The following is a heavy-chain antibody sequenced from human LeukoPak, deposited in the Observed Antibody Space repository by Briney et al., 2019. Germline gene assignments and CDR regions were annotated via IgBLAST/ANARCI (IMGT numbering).Heavy chain of an antibody. V-gene: IGHV1-18*01. Sequence: GASVKVSCKASGYTFTSYGIGWVRQAPGQGLEWMGWISAYNGNTNYAQKLQGRVTMTTDTSTSTAYMELRSLRSDDTAVYYCARVGHTFWNYVFSLSRKDRYYFDYWGQGTLVTVSS. D-gene: IGHD1-7*01. J-gene: IGHJ4*02. CDR2: ISAYNGNT. CDR3: ARVGHTFWNYVFSLSRKDRYYFDY. CDR1: GYTFTSYG.